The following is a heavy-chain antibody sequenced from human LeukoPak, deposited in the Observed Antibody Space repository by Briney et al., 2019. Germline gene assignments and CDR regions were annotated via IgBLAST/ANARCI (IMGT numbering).Heavy chain of an antibody. V-gene: IGHV3-48*04. CDR2: ISSSGSTI. CDR1: GFTFSSYA. J-gene: IGHJ6*03. D-gene: IGHD1-7*01. CDR3: AREETTPKYYYYYMDV. Sequence: GGSLRLSCAASGFTFSSYAMSWVRQAPGKGLEWVSYISSSGSTIYYADSVKGRFTISRDNAKNSLYLQMNSLRAEDTAVYYCAREETTPKYYYYYMDVWGKGTTVTVSS.